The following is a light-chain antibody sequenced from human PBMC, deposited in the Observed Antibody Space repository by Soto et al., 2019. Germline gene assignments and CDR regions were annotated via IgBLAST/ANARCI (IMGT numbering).Light chain of an antibody. Sequence: EIVLTQSPGTLSLSPGERATLSCRASQSVYNSYLAWYQQKPGQAPRLLINGASNRATGIPDRFSGSGSGTDFTLTISRLEPEDFAVYYCQQYGSPPHTFGQGTKPEIK. J-gene: IGKJ2*01. CDR1: QSVYNSY. V-gene: IGKV3-20*01. CDR2: GAS. CDR3: QQYGSPPHT.